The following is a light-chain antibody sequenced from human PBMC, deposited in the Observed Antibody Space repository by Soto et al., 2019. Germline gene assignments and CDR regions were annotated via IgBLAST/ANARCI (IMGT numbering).Light chain of an antibody. CDR3: QEYNSPPLT. J-gene: IGKJ1*01. V-gene: IGKV1-27*01. Sequence: DIQMTQSPSSLSASLGDRVSITCRASQDIANFLAWYQQKPGQVPTLLIYAASTLQYGVPSRFSATASGADFTLIISRLHPEDVATYYCQEYNSPPLTFGQGTKVEI. CDR1: QDIANF. CDR2: AAS.